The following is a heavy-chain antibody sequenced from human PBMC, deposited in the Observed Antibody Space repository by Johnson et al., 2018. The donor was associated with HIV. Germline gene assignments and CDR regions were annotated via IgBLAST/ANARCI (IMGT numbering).Heavy chain of an antibody. Sequence: QVQLVESGGGLVKPGGSLRLSCAASGFIFSDYYMSWIRQAPGKGLEWVSYISSSGSTIYYADSVKGRFTISRDNAKNSLYLQMNSLRPEDTAVYYCAREAPGYSSSWYGEDAFDIWGQGTMVTVSS. CDR3: AREAPGYSSSWYGEDAFDI. V-gene: IGHV3-11*04. D-gene: IGHD6-13*01. J-gene: IGHJ3*02. CDR2: ISSSGSTI. CDR1: GFIFSDYY.